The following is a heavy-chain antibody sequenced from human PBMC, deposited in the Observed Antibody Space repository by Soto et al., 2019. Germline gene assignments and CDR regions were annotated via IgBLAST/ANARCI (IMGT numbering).Heavy chain of an antibody. D-gene: IGHD5-18*01. CDR3: ARDTTY. J-gene: IGHJ4*02. Sequence: QVQLVQSGAEVKKPGSSVKVSCKASGGTFGTYTISWVRQAPGQGLEWMGRIIPYLDITDYAQKFQGRFTIAADKSTTRAYMELNRVRSEVTAVYFCARDTTYWGQGTLVTVSS. V-gene: IGHV1-69*02. CDR2: IIPYLDIT. CDR1: GGTFGTYT.